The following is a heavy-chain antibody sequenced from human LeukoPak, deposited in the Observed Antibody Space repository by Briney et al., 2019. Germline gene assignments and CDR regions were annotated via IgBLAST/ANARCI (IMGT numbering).Heavy chain of an antibody. J-gene: IGHJ6*02. Sequence: PGGSLRLSCAASAFTFSIYGMHWVRQAPGKGLEWVAVISFDGGNKVYADSVKGRVTISRDNSKNTLSLQMNSLRAEDTAVYYCAKEKGSGSYYNYQYGMDVWGQGTTVTVSS. D-gene: IGHD3-10*01. CDR1: AFTFSIYG. V-gene: IGHV3-30*18. CDR3: AKEKGSGSYYNYQYGMDV. CDR2: ISFDGGNK.